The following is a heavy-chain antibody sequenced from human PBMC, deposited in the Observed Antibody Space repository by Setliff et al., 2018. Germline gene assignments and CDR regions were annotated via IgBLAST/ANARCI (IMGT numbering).Heavy chain of an antibody. V-gene: IGHV3-11*04. CDR2: ITSSGNTI. CDR1: GFIFSDYY. Sequence: GGSLRLSCAASGFIFSDYYMSWIRQAPGKGLECISYITSSGNTIYYADSVKGRFTISRDSAKNELYLQMNSLRAEDTAVYYCAREGKEGFGELPDYYYMDVWGKGTTVTVSS. D-gene: IGHD3-10*01. CDR3: AREGKEGFGELPDYYYMDV. J-gene: IGHJ6*03.